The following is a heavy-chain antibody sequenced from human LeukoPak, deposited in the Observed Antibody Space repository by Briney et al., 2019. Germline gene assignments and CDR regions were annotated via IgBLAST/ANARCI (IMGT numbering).Heavy chain of an antibody. J-gene: IGHJ3*02. D-gene: IGHD6-13*01. CDR1: GFTFSSYS. V-gene: IGHV3-48*04. CDR2: ISSSGSTI. CDR3: AREDDSRGAFDI. Sequence: GGSLRLSCAASGFTFSSYSMNWVRQAPGKGLEWVSYISSSGSTIYYADSVKGRFTISRDNAKNSLYLQMNSLRAEDTAVYYCAREDDSRGAFDIWGQGTMVTVSS.